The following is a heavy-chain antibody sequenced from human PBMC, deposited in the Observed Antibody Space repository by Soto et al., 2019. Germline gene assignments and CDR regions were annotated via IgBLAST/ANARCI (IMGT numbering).Heavy chain of an antibody. CDR2: ISSSDKYI. J-gene: IGHJ4*02. D-gene: IGHD2-21*02. V-gene: IGHV3-21*01. Sequence: GGSLRLSCVASGFTFSNFGLNWVRQAPGKGLEWVSSISSSDKYIYYADSVKGRFTISRDNAKNSLSLQMNSLRADDTAVYYCARVFCRGDCYSPLDYWGQGTLVTVS. CDR3: ARVFCRGDCYSPLDY. CDR1: GFTFSNFG.